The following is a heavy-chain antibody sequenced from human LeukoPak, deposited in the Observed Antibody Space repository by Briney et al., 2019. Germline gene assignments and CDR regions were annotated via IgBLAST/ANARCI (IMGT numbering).Heavy chain of an antibody. D-gene: IGHD3-10*01. CDR1: GYTFTNYD. CDR3: ARGRTTLVRTIGGMDV. Sequence: GASVKVSCKASGYTFTNYDIHWVRQATGQGLEWMGWMNPHSDNTAYAQKFQGRVTMTRNTSIGTAYMELTSLRSEDTAVYYCARGRTTLVRTIGGMDVWGQGTTVTVSS. V-gene: IGHV1-8*01. CDR2: MNPHSDNT. J-gene: IGHJ6*02.